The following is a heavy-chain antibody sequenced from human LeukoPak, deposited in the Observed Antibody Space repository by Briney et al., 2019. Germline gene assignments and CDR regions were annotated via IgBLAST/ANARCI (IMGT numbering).Heavy chain of an antibody. CDR1: GFTFDDYA. CDR2: ISWNSGSI. D-gene: IGHD3-10*01. J-gene: IGHJ4*02. V-gene: IGHV3-9*01. Sequence: GRSLRLSCAASGFTFDDYAMHWVRQAPGKGLEWVSGISWNSGSIGYADSVKGRFTISRDNAKNSLYLQMNSLRAEDTALYYCAKDRYYGSGIDYWGQGTLVTVPS. CDR3: AKDRYYGSGIDY.